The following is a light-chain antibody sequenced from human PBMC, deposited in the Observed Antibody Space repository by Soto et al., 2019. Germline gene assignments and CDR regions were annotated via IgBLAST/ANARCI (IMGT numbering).Light chain of an antibody. V-gene: IGLV2-23*02. CDR2: EVT. CDR1: TSDVGSYNL. CDR3: CSFAGTITLYV. J-gene: IGLJ1*01. Sequence: QSALTQPASVSGSPGQSITISCTGTTSDVGSYNLVSWYQQHPGKAPKLVIYEVTKRPSGVSNRFSGSKSGNTASLTISGLQAEDEADYYCCSFAGTITLYVFGAGTNLTVL.